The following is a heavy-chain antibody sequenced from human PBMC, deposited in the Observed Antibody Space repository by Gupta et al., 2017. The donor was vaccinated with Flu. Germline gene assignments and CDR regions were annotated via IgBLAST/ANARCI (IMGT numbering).Heavy chain of an antibody. J-gene: IGHJ4*02. V-gene: IGHV4-39*01. Sequence: IRQPPGRGLGWIGSIYYTGSSYCNPSLKSRVTISVDTSKSQFSLRLSFATAADTATYYCARHVGGSGQGFDYWGQGTLVTVSS. D-gene: IGHD2-15*01. CDR2: IYYTGSS. CDR3: ARHVGGSGQGFDY.